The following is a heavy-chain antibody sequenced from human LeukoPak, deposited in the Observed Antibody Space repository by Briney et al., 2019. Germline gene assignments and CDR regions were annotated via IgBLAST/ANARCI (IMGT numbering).Heavy chain of an antibody. CDR2: IYSGGNT. J-gene: IGHJ3*01. Sequence: GGSLRLSCAASGFTVSSNYMNWVRQAPGKGLEWVSVIYSGGNTDYAVSVKGRFAISRDFPRNTVYLQMNSPRGEDTAVYYCARETGFGGLFPDAFDVWGQGTVVTVSS. CDR3: ARETGFGGLFPDAFDV. CDR1: GFTVSSNY. D-gene: IGHD3-10*01. V-gene: IGHV3-53*01.